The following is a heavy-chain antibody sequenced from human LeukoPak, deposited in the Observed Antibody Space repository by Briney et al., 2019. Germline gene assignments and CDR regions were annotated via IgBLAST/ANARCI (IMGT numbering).Heavy chain of an antibody. D-gene: IGHD4-17*01. Sequence: PSETLSLTCTVSGGSISSFYWSWIRQPPGKGLEWIGYIYYNGNANYNPSLKSRVTMPVDTSKNQLSLRLTSVTAADTAVYYCARDSSTVTYWYSDLWGRGTLVTVSS. CDR3: ARDSSTVTYWYSDL. V-gene: IGHV4-59*01. CDR1: GGSISSFY. J-gene: IGHJ2*01. CDR2: IYYNGNA.